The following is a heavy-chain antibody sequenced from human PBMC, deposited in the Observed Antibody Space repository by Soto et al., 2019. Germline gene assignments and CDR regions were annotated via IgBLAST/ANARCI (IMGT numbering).Heavy chain of an antibody. CDR1: GGTFSSYT. V-gene: IGHV1-69*02. Sequence: QVQLVQSGAEVKKPGSSVKVSCKASGGTFSSYTISWVRQAPGQGLEWMGRIIPILGIANYAQKFQGRVTITXXKXTIXAYMELRSLRSEDTAVYYCASLGYCSGGSCYSGDYWGQGTLVTVSS. CDR3: ASLGYCSGGSCYSGDY. D-gene: IGHD2-15*01. CDR2: IIPILGIA. J-gene: IGHJ4*02.